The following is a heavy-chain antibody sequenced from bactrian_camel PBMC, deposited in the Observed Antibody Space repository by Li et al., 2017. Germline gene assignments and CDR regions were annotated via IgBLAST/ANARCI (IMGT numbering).Heavy chain of an antibody. CDR2: IDSDGK. CDR1: GYDISSEC. D-gene: IGHD7*01. V-gene: IGHV3S53*01. Sequence: QLVESGGGSVQAGVSLTVSCAASGYDISSECMGWFRQAPSNPREAVAAIDSDGKWYAESLKGRSTISTDDANNTLDLQIDSLQPEDTAMYYCAADQLYGTCRDVLDFPARGQGTQVTVSS. J-gene: IGHJ4*01. CDR3: AADQLYGTCRDVLDFPA.